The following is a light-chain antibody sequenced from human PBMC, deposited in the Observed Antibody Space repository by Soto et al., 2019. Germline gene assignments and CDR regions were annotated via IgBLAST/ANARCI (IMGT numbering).Light chain of an antibody. CDR2: EVS. J-gene: IGLJ7*01. CDR3: SSYAGSNNWV. CDR1: SSDVGGYNY. V-gene: IGLV2-8*01. Sequence: QSALTQPPSASGSPGQSVAISCTGTSSDVGGYNYVSWYQQHPGKAPKLMIFEVSKRPSGVPGRFSGSKSGNTASLTVSGLQAEDEAYYYCSSYAGSNNWVFGGGTQLTVL.